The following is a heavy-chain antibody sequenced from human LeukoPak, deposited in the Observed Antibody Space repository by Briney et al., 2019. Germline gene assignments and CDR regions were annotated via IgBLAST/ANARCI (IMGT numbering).Heavy chain of an antibody. CDR1: GFTFITYA. D-gene: IGHD3-3*01. CDR2: ISGSGGST. Sequence: EGSLRLSCAASGFTFITYAMSWVRQAPGKGLEWVSAISGSGGSTYYADSVRGRFTISRDNSKNTLYLQMNSLRAEDTAVYYCARTALPQLRFLEWLLVPGAFDIWGQGTMVTVSS. V-gene: IGHV3-23*01. CDR3: ARTALPQLRFLEWLLVPGAFDI. J-gene: IGHJ3*02.